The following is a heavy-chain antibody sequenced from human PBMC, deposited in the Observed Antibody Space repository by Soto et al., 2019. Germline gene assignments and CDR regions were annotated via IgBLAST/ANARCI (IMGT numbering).Heavy chain of an antibody. CDR2: IYHSGST. CDR3: ARAIGWFGELLGGYYFDY. J-gene: IGHJ4*02. Sequence: QLQLQESGSGLVKPSQTLSLTCAVSGGSISSGGYSWSWIRQPPGKGLEWIGYIYHSGSTYSNPSPKSRVTRSVDRAKNPFSLQLSSVTAADAAVYYCARAIGWFGELLGGYYFDYWGQGTLVTVSS. V-gene: IGHV4-30-2*01. D-gene: IGHD3-10*01. CDR1: GGSISSGGYS.